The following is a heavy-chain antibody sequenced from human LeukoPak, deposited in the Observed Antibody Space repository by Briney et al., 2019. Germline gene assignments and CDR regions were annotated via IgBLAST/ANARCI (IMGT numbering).Heavy chain of an antibody. CDR1: GGSISSYY. CDR3: ARARGYTYGLYYYYGMDV. Sequence: PSETLSLTCTVSGGSISSYYWSWIRQPPGKGLEWIGYIYYSGSTNYNPSPKSRVTISVDTSKNQFSLKLSSVTAADTAVYYCARARGYTYGLYYYYGMDVWGKGTTVTVSS. J-gene: IGHJ6*04. V-gene: IGHV4-59*01. CDR2: IYYSGST. D-gene: IGHD5-18*01.